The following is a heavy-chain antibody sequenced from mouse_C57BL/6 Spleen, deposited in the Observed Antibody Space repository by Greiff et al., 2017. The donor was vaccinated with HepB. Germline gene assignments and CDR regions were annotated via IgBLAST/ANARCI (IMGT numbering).Heavy chain of an antibody. J-gene: IGHJ3*01. Sequence: VQLQQPGAELVKPGASVKLSCKASGYTFTSYWMHWVKQRPGRGLEWIGDIYPGSGSTNYNEKFKSKATLTVDTSSSTAYMQLSSLTSEDSAVYYCARLEGYWFAYWGQGTLVTVSA. V-gene: IGHV1-55*01. CDR3: ARLEGYWFAY. CDR1: GYTFTSYW. D-gene: IGHD2-2*01. CDR2: IYPGSGST.